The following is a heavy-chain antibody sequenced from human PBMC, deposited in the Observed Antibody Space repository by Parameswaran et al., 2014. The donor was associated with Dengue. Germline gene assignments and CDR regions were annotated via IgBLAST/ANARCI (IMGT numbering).Heavy chain of an antibody. CDR2: ISSSGSTI. J-gene: IGHJ5*02. CDR3: AREDYDILTGYYWFDP. Sequence: VRQAPGKGLEWVSYISSSGSTIYYADSVKGRFTISRDNAKNSLYLQMNSLRSEDTAVYYCAREDYDILTGYYWFDPWGQGTLVTVSS. V-gene: IGHV3-11*04. D-gene: IGHD3-9*01.